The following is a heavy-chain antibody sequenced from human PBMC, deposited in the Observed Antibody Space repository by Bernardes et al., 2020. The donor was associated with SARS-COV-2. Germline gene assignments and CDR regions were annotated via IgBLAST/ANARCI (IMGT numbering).Heavy chain of an antibody. D-gene: IGHD6-13*01. Sequence: GGSLRLSCAASGFTFSSYSMNWVRQAPGKGLEWVSYISSSSSTIYYADSVKGRFTISRDNAKNSLYLQMNSLRDEDTAVYYCARDVSYSSSWYRRGNWFDPWGQGTLVTVSS. CDR2: ISSSSSTI. CDR3: ARDVSYSSSWYRRGNWFDP. J-gene: IGHJ5*02. CDR1: GFTFSSYS. V-gene: IGHV3-48*02.